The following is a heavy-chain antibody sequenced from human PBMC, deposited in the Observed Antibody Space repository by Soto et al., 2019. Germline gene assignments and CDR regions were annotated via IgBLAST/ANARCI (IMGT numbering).Heavy chain of an antibody. CDR1: GFSVSSNY. Sequence: GGSLRLSCAASGFSVSSNYMNWVRQAPGKGLEWVSIIHNGGETYYADSVKDRFTVSRDNSKNTVFLQMNSLRAEDTAVYYCARDSWSQYWGQGTLVPVSS. J-gene: IGHJ1*01. CDR2: IHNGGET. D-gene: IGHD2-15*01. CDR3: ARDSWSQY. V-gene: IGHV3-66*01.